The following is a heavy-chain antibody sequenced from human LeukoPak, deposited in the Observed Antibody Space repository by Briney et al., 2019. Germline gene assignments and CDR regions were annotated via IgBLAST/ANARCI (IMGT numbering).Heavy chain of an antibody. Sequence: SETLSLTCTVSGGSISSYYWSWIRQPPGKGLEWIGYIYYSGSTNYNPSLKSRVTISVDTSKNQFSLKLSSVTAADTAVYYCAARIAAAVFDYWGQGTLVTVSS. CDR2: IYYSGST. D-gene: IGHD6-13*01. CDR1: GGSISSYY. V-gene: IGHV4-59*01. CDR3: AARIAAAVFDY. J-gene: IGHJ4*02.